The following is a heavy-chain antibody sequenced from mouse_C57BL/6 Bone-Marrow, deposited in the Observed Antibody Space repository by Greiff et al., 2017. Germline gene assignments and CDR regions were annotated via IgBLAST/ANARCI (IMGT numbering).Heavy chain of an antibody. CDR2: ISYDGSN. D-gene: IGHD2-4*01. CDR3: ASNYYDYTWFAY. J-gene: IGHJ3*01. V-gene: IGHV3-6*01. CDR1: GYSITSGYY. Sequence: DVQLQESGPGLVKPSQSLSLTCSVTGYSITSGYYWNWIRQFPGNNLEWMGYISYDGSNNYNPSLKNRISITRDTSKNQFFLKLNSVTTEDTATYYCASNYYDYTWFAYWGQGTLVTVSA.